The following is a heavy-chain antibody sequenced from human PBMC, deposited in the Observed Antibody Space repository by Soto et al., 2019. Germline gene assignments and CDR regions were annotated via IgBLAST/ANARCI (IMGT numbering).Heavy chain of an antibody. V-gene: IGHV1-69*12. CDR3: ARGWGDVVVVVAATQAWFDP. Sequence: QVQLVQSGAEVKKPGSSVKVSCKASGGTFSSYAISWVRQAPGQGLEWMGGIIPIVGTANYAQKVQGRVTITADESTSTDHPELSSRRSQNTAVYYCARGWGDVVVVVAATQAWFDPWGQGTLVTVSS. D-gene: IGHD2-15*01. J-gene: IGHJ5*02. CDR2: IIPIVGTA. CDR1: GGTFSSYA.